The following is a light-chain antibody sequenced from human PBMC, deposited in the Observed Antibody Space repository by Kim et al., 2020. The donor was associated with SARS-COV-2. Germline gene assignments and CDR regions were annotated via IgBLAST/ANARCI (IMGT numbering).Light chain of an antibody. CDR3: QSYDDSLSGSV. CDR2: NNG. CDR1: SSNIGAGFA. V-gene: IGLV1-40*01. Sequence: QRVTISCTGSSSNIGAGFAVHGYQQLPGAAPKLLIYNNGDRPSGVPDRFSGSRSGASAALTITGLQAEDEADYVCQSYDDSLSGSVFGGGTQLTVL. J-gene: IGLJ2*01.